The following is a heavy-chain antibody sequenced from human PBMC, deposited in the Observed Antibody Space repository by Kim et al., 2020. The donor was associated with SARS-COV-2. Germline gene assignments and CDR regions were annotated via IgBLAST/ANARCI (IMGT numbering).Heavy chain of an antibody. CDR3: AGAGFCGSGRCFSDYFDY. V-gene: IGHV3-72*01. D-gene: IGHD2-15*01. Sequence: GGSLRLSCAVSGFTFSDHYMDWVRQAPGKGLEWVGRTRNKANGHTTEYAASVKGRFTISRDDSKSSLYLQMNSLKTEDTAVYYCAGAGFCGSGRCFSDYFDYWGQGTLVTVSS. J-gene: IGHJ4*02. CDR1: GFTFSDHY. CDR2: TRNKANGHTT.